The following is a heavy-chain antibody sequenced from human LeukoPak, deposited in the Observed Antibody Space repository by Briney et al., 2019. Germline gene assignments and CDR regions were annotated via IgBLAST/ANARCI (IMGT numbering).Heavy chain of an antibody. CDR3: ARDLVIVSGGFYSYMDV. D-gene: IGHD2/OR15-2a*01. CDR1: GYTFIDHY. J-gene: IGHJ6*03. CDR2: INCDTGAT. Sequence: ASVKVPCKASGYTFIDHYFHWVRQAPGQGLEWMGWINCDTGATRYAQKFQGRVALTRDTSINTAYMELSSLISDDTAVYYCARDLVIVSGGFYSYMDVWGKGTTVTVSS. V-gene: IGHV1-2*02.